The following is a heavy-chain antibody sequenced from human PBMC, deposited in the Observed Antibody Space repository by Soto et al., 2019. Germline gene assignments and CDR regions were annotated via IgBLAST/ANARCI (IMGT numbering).Heavy chain of an antibody. CDR2: IYSGGST. Sequence: GGSLRLSCAASGFTVSSNYMSWVRQAPGKGLEWVSVIYSGGSTYYADSVKGRFTISRDNSKNTLYLQMNILRAEDTAVYYCARSTERVLRFLESPLYGMDVWGQGTTVTVSS. V-gene: IGHV3-53*01. CDR1: GFTVSSNY. D-gene: IGHD3-3*01. CDR3: ARSTERVLRFLESPLYGMDV. J-gene: IGHJ6*02.